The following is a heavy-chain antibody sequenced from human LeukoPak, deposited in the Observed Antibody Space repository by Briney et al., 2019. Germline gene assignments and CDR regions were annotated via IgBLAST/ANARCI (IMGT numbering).Heavy chain of an antibody. Sequence: GGSLGLSCAASAITFSTYEMNWVRQAPGKGLEWVSYITGSGDTINYADSVKGRFTISRDNAANSLYLQMNSLRAEDTAVYYCAMEYYYGSGKDYMDVWGKGTMVTVSS. CDR1: AITFSTYE. CDR3: AMEYYYGSGKDYMDV. CDR2: ITGSGDTI. V-gene: IGHV3-48*03. J-gene: IGHJ6*03. D-gene: IGHD3-10*01.